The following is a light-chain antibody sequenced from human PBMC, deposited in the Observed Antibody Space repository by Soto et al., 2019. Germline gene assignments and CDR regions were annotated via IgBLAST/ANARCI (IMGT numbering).Light chain of an antibody. CDR1: QSISSW. Sequence: DIQMTQSPSTLSASVGDRDTITCRASQSISSWLAWYQQKPGKSPKLLIYDASSLESGVPSRFSGSGSGTEFTLSISSLQPDDFATYYCQQYNSYSRTFGQGTKV. CDR2: DAS. V-gene: IGKV1-5*01. CDR3: QQYNSYSRT. J-gene: IGKJ1*01.